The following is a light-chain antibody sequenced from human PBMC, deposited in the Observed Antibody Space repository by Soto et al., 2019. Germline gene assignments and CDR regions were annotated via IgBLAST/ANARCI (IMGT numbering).Light chain of an antibody. CDR3: CSFAGSNTLL. CDR2: DVT. CDR1: SSDVGAYNY. J-gene: IGLJ7*01. Sequence: QSALTQPRSVSGSPGQSITISCTGTSSDVGAYNYVSWYQQHPGKAPKVMIYDVTKRPSGVPDRFSGSKSDNTASLTISGLQAEYEADYYCCSFAGSNTLLFGGGTQLTVL. V-gene: IGLV2-11*01.